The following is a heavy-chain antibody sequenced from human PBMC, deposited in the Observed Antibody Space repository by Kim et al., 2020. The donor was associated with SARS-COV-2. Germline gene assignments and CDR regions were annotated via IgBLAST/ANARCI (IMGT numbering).Heavy chain of an antibody. V-gene: IGHV3-74*03. J-gene: IGHJ6*04. CDR1: GFTFNNFW. CDR2: IEPDGSGT. CDR3: ARLDV. Sequence: GGSLRLSCAASGFTFNNFWMHWLRQVPGRGLVWLSRIEPDGSGTAYADSVKGRFTVSRDNAKNMVYLEMNSLRAEDTAVYYCARLDVWGKGSTVTVSS.